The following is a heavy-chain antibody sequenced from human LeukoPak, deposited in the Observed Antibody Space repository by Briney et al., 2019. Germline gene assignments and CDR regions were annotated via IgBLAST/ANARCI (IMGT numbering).Heavy chain of an antibody. J-gene: IGHJ4*02. Sequence: PSETLSLTCAVYGGSFSGYYWSWIRQPPGKGLEWIGEINHSRSTNYNPSLKSRVTISVDTSKNQFSLKLSSVTAADTAVYYCARGDSGYGLVDYWGQGTLVTVSS. CDR2: INHSRST. D-gene: IGHD5-12*01. V-gene: IGHV4-34*01. CDR1: GGSFSGYY. CDR3: ARGDSGYGLVDY.